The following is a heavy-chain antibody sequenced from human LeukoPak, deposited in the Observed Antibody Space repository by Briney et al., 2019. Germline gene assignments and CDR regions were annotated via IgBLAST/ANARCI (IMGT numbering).Heavy chain of an antibody. V-gene: IGHV4-59*08. Sequence: SETLSLTCTVSGGSISSYYWSWIRQPPGKGLEWIGFIYHSGSTNYNPSLKSRVTISVDTSKNEFSLKLSSVTAADTAVYYCARQFYYDSGGSHYWGQGTLVTVSS. CDR3: ARQFYYDSGGSHY. J-gene: IGHJ4*02. CDR2: IYHSGST. D-gene: IGHD3-22*01. CDR1: GGSISSYY.